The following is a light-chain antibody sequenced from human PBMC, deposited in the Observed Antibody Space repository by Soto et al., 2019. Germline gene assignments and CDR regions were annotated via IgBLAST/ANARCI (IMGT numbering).Light chain of an antibody. CDR2: SNN. CDR3: AAWDDSRDVV. CDR1: SSNIGSNT. V-gene: IGLV1-44*01. Sequence: QAVVTQPPSASGTPGQRVTISCSGSSSNIGSNTVNWYQQLPGTAPKLLIYSNNQRPSGVPDRFSGSKSGTSASLAISGLQSEDEADYYCAAWDDSRDVVFGGGTKVTVL. J-gene: IGLJ2*01.